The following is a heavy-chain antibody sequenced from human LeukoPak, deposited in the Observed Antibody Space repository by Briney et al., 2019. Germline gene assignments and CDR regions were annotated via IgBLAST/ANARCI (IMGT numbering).Heavy chain of an antibody. CDR3: ARGVRYYDFWSGYSHALFDY. J-gene: IGHJ4*02. Sequence: SETLSLTCAVYGGSFSGYYWSWIRQPPGKGLEWIGEINHSGSTNYNPSLKSRVTISVDTSKNQFSLKLSSVTAADTAVYYCARGVRYYDFWSGYSHALFDYWGQGTLVTVSS. CDR1: GGSFSGYY. CDR2: INHSGST. D-gene: IGHD3-3*01. V-gene: IGHV4-34*01.